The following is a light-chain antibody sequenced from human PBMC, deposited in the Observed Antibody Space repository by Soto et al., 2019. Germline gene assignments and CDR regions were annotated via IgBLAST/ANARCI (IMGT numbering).Light chain of an antibody. CDR3: QQYDNWPPLT. V-gene: IGKV3-15*01. CDR1: QSVSSS. CDR2: DAS. Sequence: EIVMTQSPATLSVSPGQRAILSCRASQSVSSSLAWYQQKPGQPPSLLVYDASTRATGTPARLSGSGSGTEFTLTISSLQSDDFAVYYCQQYDNWPPLTFGGGTKVEIK. J-gene: IGKJ4*01.